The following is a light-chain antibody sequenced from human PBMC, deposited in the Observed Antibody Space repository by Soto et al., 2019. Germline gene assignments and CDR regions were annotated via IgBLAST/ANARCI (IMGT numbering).Light chain of an antibody. CDR2: KAS. V-gene: IGKV1-5*03. CDR3: QQYNDNWT. J-gene: IGKJ1*01. CDR1: QSVSRW. Sequence: DIHMTQSPSTLSASVGDSVTITCRASQSVSRWLAWYQQKPGKAPKLLIYKASTLESGVPSRFSGSGSGTEFTLAISSLQPDESATYYCQQYNDNWTFGQGTKVEIK.